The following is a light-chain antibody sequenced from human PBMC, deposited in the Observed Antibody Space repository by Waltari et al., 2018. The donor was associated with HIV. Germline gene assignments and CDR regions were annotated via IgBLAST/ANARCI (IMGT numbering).Light chain of an antibody. CDR2: EGD. CDR1: NSDVGRYNL. V-gene: IGLV2-23*01. Sequence: QSALTQPASVSGSPGQSITIPCTATNSDVGRYNLVSWYQQHPHKAPTLMIYEGDKRPSGVSTRFSGSKSGNVASLTISGLQAEDEADYFCYSYARNTAVFGSATKVTVL. CDR3: YSYARNTAV. J-gene: IGLJ1*01.